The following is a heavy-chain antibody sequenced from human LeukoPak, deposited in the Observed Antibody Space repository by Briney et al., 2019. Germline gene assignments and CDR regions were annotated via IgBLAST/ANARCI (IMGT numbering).Heavy chain of an antibody. CDR1: GFTFDGYA. Sequence: GGSLRLSCAASGFTFDGYAMHWVRQAPGKGLEWVSGISWNSGSIGYADSVKGRFTISRDNAKNSLYLQMNSLRTEDTALYYCAKDAEFYYGSGSYYNGQFDYWGQGTLVTVSS. V-gene: IGHV3-9*01. D-gene: IGHD3-10*01. CDR3: AKDAEFYYGSGSYYNGQFDY. J-gene: IGHJ4*02. CDR2: ISWNSGSI.